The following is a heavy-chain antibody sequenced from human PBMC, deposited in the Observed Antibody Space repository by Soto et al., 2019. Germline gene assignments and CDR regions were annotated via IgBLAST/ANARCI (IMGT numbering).Heavy chain of an antibody. J-gene: IGHJ2*01. CDR1: GFIFSNYA. Sequence: EEQLLESGGGVVQRGGSLRLSCAASGFIFSNYAMTWVRQAPGKGLEWVSRISGRGGSTYYADSVKGRLTMSSDNSKNTRYLQMNSLSAEDTAIYDGARRACAAVVWYYDLWGRGTLVTV. D-gene: IGHD2-15*01. V-gene: IGHV3-23*01. CDR2: ISGRGGST. CDR3: ARRACAAVVWYYDL.